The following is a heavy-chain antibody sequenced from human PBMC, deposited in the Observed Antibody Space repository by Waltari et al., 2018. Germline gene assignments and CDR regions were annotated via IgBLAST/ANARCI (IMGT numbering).Heavy chain of an antibody. CDR2: INPNSGGT. J-gene: IGHJ4*02. CDR3: ARAMGITGTRPGGY. V-gene: IGHV1-2*06. Sequence: QVQLVQSGAEVKKPGASVKVSCKGSGYTFTGDSMHWVRQDHGQGLEWMGRINPNSGGTNYAQNFQGRVTMTRDTSISTAYMELSRLRSDDTAVYYCARAMGITGTRPGGYWGQGTLVTVSS. D-gene: IGHD1-20*01. CDR1: GYTFTGDS.